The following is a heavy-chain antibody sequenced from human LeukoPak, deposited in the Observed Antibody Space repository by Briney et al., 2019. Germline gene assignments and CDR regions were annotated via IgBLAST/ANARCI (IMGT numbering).Heavy chain of an antibody. CDR1: GFTFSSYE. CDR2: ISSSGSTI. D-gene: IGHD1-26*01. J-gene: IGHJ4*02. CDR3: ARGLEDSGSYWGYYYFDY. V-gene: IGHV3-48*03. Sequence: GGSLRLSCAASGFTFSSYEMNWVRQAPGKGLEWVSYISSSGSTIYYADSVKGRFTISRDNSKNTLYLQMNSLRAEDTAVYYCARGLEDSGSYWGYYYFDYWGQGTLVTVSS.